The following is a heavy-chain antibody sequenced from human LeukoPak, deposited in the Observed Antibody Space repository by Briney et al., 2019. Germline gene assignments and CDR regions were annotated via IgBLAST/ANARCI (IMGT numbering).Heavy chain of an antibody. CDR3: ARRSGGHLNWIFDY. J-gene: IGHJ4*02. CDR1: GGSISSSSYY. D-gene: IGHD1-1*01. Sequence: PSETLSLTCTVSGGSISSSSYYWGWIRQPPGKGLEWIGSIYYSGSTYYNPSLKSRVTISVDTSKNQFSLKLSSVTAADTAVYYCARRSGGHLNWIFDYWGQGTLVTVSS. CDR2: IYYSGST. V-gene: IGHV4-39*07.